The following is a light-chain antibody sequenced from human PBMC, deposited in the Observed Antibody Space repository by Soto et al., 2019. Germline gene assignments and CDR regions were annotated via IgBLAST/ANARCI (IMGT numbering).Light chain of an antibody. Sequence: EIVLTQSPGSLSLSPGETATLSCRASQSITSNYLAWYQQKPGQAPSLLIYGTATSATGIPDRFSGSGSGTDFTLIISRLEPEDFAVYYCQQFNISPQVTFGGGTKVEI. CDR3: QQFNISPQVT. CDR1: QSITSNY. V-gene: IGKV3-20*01. CDR2: GTA. J-gene: IGKJ4*01.